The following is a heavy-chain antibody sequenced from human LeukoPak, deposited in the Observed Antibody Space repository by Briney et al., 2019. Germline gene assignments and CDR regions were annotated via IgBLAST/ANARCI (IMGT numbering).Heavy chain of an antibody. J-gene: IGHJ4*02. CDR1: GFTFSTYT. D-gene: IGHD3-3*01. CDR2: IKQDGSEK. CDR3: ARAYGGILPFRSDYVSLNFDY. Sequence: PGGSLRLSCAASGFTFSTYTMNWVRQAPGKGLEWVANIKQDGSEKYYVDSVKGRFTISRDNAKNSLYLQMNSLRAEDTAVYYCARAYGGILPFRSDYVSLNFDYWGQGTLVTVSS. V-gene: IGHV3-7*03.